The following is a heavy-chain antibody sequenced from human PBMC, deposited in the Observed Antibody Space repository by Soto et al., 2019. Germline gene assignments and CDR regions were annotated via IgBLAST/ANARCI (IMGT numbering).Heavy chain of an antibody. CDR3: ATSLGFGTQVEL. D-gene: IGHD3-10*01. CDR1: GGYFNDNY. Sequence: QVQLQQWGAGLLKPSETLSLSCAVYGGYFNDNYYTWFRQPPGKGLERIGEISRSGTTKYIPSLKSRAAISFDTSKTQVSLKVTSVTAADTVVYYCATSLGFGTQVELWGQGALVIVSS. CDR2: ISRSGTT. J-gene: IGHJ5*02. V-gene: IGHV4-34*01.